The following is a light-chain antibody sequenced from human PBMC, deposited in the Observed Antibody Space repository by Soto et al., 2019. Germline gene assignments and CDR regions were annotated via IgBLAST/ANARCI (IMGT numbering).Light chain of an antibody. J-gene: IGLJ1*01. CDR1: SSNIGRNT. Sequence: QSVLTQPPSASGTPWQRVIISCSGGSSNIGRNTVNWYQHLPGTAPRLLIYTNDQRPSGVPDRFSGSKSGTSASLAISGLQSEDEADYYCAAWDDTSSFVFGTGTKVTVL. V-gene: IGLV1-44*01. CDR3: AAWDDTSSFV. CDR2: TND.